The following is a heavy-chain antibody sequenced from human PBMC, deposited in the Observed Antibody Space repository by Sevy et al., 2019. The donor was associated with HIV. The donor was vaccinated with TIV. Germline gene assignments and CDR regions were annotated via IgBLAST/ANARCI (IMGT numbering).Heavy chain of an antibody. J-gene: IGHJ6*03. Sequence: GGSLRLSCAASGFTFDDYAMHWVRQAPGKGLEWVSLISWDGGSTYYADSVKGRFTISRDNSKNSLYLQMNSLRAEDTALYYCARDYYDSSGYPTTSYYYYYMDVWGKGTTVTVSS. CDR1: GFTFDDYA. CDR3: ARDYYDSSGYPTTSYYYYYMDV. V-gene: IGHV3-43D*03. D-gene: IGHD3-22*01. CDR2: ISWDGGST.